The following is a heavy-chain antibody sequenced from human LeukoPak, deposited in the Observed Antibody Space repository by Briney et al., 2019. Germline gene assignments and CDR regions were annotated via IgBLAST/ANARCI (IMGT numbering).Heavy chain of an antibody. V-gene: IGHV3-48*04. Sequence: GESLRLSCATSGFSFNRRGMNWVRHPPGKGLEWVSYISPRSETIYYAESVKGQFTVSRDDSKDSLYLQMHTLRAEDTAVYYCARIDGPTVFTYYMDLWGKGTTVTVAS. CDR3: ARIDGPTVFTYYMDL. J-gene: IGHJ6*03. CDR1: GFSFNRRG. D-gene: IGHD3-16*01. CDR2: ISPRSETI.